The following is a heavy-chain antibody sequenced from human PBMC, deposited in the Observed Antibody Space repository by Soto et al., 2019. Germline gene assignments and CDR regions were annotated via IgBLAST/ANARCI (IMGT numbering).Heavy chain of an antibody. J-gene: IGHJ4*02. D-gene: IGHD6-19*01. V-gene: IGHV3-30*18. Sequence: QVQLVESGGGVVQPERSLGLSCAASGFTFRSYGMHWVRQAPGKGLEWVAAISADGIDKYYADSVKGRFTISRDNSKNALYLQMNSLRPEDMAVYYCAEGTAVARQHFANWGQGTLVTVSS. CDR3: AEGTAVARQHFAN. CDR2: ISADGIDK. CDR1: GFTFRSYG.